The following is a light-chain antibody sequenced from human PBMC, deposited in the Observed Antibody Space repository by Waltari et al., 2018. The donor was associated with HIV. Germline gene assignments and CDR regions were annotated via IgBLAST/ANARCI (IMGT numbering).Light chain of an antibody. Sequence: DIRMTQSPSSLSASVGDRVTIACRASQGISTYLNWYQHKPGRAPRLIIYATSSLESGVPSRFSGTGSGTDFSLTISNLQPEDFATYYCQQTYGTPDFGQGTRLDIK. J-gene: IGKJ5*01. CDR1: QGISTY. CDR3: QQTYGTPD. CDR2: ATS. V-gene: IGKV1-39*01.